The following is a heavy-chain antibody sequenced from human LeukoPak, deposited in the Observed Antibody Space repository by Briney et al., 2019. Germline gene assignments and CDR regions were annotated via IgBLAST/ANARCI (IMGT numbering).Heavy chain of an antibody. CDR3: TTLIIILSGAFDF. CDR1: EFTFSSYN. V-gene: IGHV3-23*01. CDR2: IGVSAGST. D-gene: IGHD2/OR15-2a*01. Sequence: PGGSLRLSCAASEFTFSSYNMNWVRQSPGKGLEWVSGIGVSAGSTYYADFAKGRFTISRDNSKNTVYLQMNNLSAEDTAVYYCTTLIIILSGAFDFWGQGTMVTVSS. J-gene: IGHJ3*01.